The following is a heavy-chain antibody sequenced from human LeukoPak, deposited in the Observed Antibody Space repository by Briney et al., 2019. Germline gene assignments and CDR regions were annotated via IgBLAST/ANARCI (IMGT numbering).Heavy chain of an antibody. V-gene: IGHV4-61*02. CDR3: ARDAPLYCSSTSCYGRGFDY. J-gene: IGHJ4*02. CDR1: GGSISSGSYY. Sequence: SETLSLTCTVSGGSISSGSYYRSWIRQPAGKGLEWIGRIYTSGSTNYNPSLERRVTISVDTSKKRFSLKLSSVTAADTAVYYCARDAPLYCSSTSCYGRGFDYWGQGTLVTVSS. CDR2: IYTSGST. D-gene: IGHD2-2*01.